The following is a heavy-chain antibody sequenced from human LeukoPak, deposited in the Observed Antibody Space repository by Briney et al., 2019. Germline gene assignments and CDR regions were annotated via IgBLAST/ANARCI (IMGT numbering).Heavy chain of an antibody. D-gene: IGHD3-3*01. J-gene: IGHJ4*02. CDR1: GYTFTGYY. CDR2: INTNSGGT. Sequence: ASVKVSCKASGYTFTGYYMHWVRQAPGQGLEWMGWINTNSGGTNYAQKFQGRVTMTRDTSISTAYMELSRLRSDDTAVYYCARDHADYDFWSGYLHFDYWGQGTLVTVSS. CDR3: ARDHADYDFWSGYLHFDY. V-gene: IGHV1-2*02.